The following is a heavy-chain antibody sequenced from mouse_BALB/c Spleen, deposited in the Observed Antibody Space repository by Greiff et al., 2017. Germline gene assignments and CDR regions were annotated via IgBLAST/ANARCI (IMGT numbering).Heavy chain of an antibody. CDR2: ISYDGSN. D-gene: IGHD1-1*01. J-gene: IGHJ3*01. CDR1: GYSITSGYY. Sequence: EVQLVESGPGLVKPSQSLSLTCSVTGYSITSGYYWNWIRQFPGNKLEWMGYISYDGSNNYNPSLKNRISITRDTSKNQFFLKLNSVTTEDTATYYCASYYYGSRGFAYWGQGTLVTVSA. V-gene: IGHV3-6*02. CDR3: ASYYYGSRGFAY.